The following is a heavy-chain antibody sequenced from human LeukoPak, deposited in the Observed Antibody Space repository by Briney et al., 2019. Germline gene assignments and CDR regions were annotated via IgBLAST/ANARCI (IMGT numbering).Heavy chain of an antibody. J-gene: IGHJ4*02. D-gene: IGHD4-11*01. CDR2: IPRNGGTL. Sequence: GRSLRLSCAAAGVTFHEYDFHWVRHTPGRGLEWVSGIPRNGGTLGYADSVKGRFTISRDNAKNSLYLHMNSLRPDDTALYYCALNVGVTVADTLDYWGQGTLVTVSS. CDR1: GVTFHEYD. CDR3: ALNVGVTVADTLDY. V-gene: IGHV3-9*01.